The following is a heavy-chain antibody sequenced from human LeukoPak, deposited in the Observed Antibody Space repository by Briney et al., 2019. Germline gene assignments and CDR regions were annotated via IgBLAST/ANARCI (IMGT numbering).Heavy chain of an antibody. D-gene: IGHD2-15*01. Sequence: GSLRLSCAASGFTFSSYAMSWVRQAPGKGLEWVSAISGSGGSTYYADSVKGRFTISRDNSKNTLYLQMNSLRAEDTAVYYCAKSGGSCYSSSCAFDIWGQGTMVTVSS. V-gene: IGHV3-23*01. CDR3: AKSGGSCYSSSCAFDI. CDR2: ISGSGGST. J-gene: IGHJ3*02. CDR1: GFTFSSYA.